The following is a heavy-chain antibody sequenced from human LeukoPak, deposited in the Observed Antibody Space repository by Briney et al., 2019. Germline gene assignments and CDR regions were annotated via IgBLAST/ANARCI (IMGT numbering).Heavy chain of an antibody. CDR2: TSTSGST. V-gene: IGHV4-4*07. CDR3: ARDDDISTEAPEAFDI. D-gene: IGHD3-9*01. Sequence: PSETLSLTCTVSGGSISTYYWTWIRQPAGKGLEWIGRTSTSGSTNYSPSPKSRITMSLDMSKNQFSLKLTSVTAADTAVYYCARDDDISTEAPEAFDIWGQGTMVTVSS. J-gene: IGHJ3*02. CDR1: GGSISTYY.